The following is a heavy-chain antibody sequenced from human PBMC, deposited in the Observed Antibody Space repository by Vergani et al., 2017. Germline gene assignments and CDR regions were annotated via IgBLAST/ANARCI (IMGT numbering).Heavy chain of an antibody. CDR1: GGSISSSNW. CDR2: IYHSGST. CDR3: ARDAGIAAAGTPIYYYYGMDV. J-gene: IGHJ6*02. Sequence: QVQLQESGPGLVKPSGTLSLTCAVSGGSISSSNWWSWVRQPPGKGLEWIGEIYHSGSTNYNPSLKSRVTISVDTSKNQFSLKLSSVTAADTAVYYCARDAGIAAAGTPIYYYYGMDVWGQGTTVTVSS. V-gene: IGHV4-4*02. D-gene: IGHD6-13*01.